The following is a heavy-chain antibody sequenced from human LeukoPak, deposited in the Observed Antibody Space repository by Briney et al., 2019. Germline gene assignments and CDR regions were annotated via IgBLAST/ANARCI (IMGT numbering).Heavy chain of an antibody. CDR3: ARVVVVVPAAITVYYYYYYYMDV. D-gene: IGHD2-2*01. J-gene: IGHJ6*03. Sequence: PSETLSLTCAVYGGSFSGYYWSWIRQPPGKGLEWIGEINHSGSTNYNPSLKSRVTISVDTSKNQFSLKLSSVTAADTAVYYCARVVVVVPAAITVYYYYYYYMDVWGKGTTVTVSS. V-gene: IGHV4-34*01. CDR2: INHSGST. CDR1: GGSFSGYY.